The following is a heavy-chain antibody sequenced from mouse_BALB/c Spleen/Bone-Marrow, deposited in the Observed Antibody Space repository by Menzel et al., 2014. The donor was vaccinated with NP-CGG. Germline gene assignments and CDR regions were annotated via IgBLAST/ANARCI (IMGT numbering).Heavy chain of an antibody. Sequence: VHVKQSGAELVKPGASVKLSCTASGFNIKDTYMHWVKQRPEQGLEWIGRIDPANGNTKYDPKFQGKATITADTSSNTAYLQLSSLTSEDTAVYYCAKYYYGNSLFAYWGQGTLVTVPA. D-gene: IGHD1-1*01. CDR3: AKYYYGNSLFAY. CDR1: GFNIKDTY. CDR2: IDPANGNT. V-gene: IGHV14-3*02. J-gene: IGHJ3*01.